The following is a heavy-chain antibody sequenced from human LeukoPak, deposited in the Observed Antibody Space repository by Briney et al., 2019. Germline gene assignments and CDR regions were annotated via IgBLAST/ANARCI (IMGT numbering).Heavy chain of an antibody. Sequence: GGSLRLSCAASGFTFSSHGIHWVRQAPGKGLEWVAVISFDGTNKYYANSVQGRFTISRDNSKNTLYLQMNSLRAEDTALYYCARDMYDNGWSSFDYWGQGTLVTVSS. D-gene: IGHD3-10*01. CDR2: ISFDGTNK. V-gene: IGHV3-30*19. CDR1: GFTFSSHG. J-gene: IGHJ4*02. CDR3: ARDMYDNGWSSFDY.